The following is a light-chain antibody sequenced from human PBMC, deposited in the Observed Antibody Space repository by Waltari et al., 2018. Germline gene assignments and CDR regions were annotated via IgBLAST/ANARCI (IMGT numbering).Light chain of an antibody. CDR2: SHN. J-gene: IGLJ1*01. V-gene: IGLV1-44*01. CDR3: AAWEDTLSGYV. Sequence: QSVLTQPPSASGTPGQRVTIPCSGSYSYIGCHIVSLYLHIPGTAPKLLIYSHNQWPSGVSDRFSGSKSGASALLAISGLQSEDEAEYFCAAWEDTLSGYVFGTGTKVTVL. CDR1: YSYIGCHI.